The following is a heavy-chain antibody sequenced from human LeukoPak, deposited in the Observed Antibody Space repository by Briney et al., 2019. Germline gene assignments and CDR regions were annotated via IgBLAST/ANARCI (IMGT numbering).Heavy chain of an antibody. Sequence: SETLSLTCAVSGYSISSGYYWGCIRQPPGKGLEWIGSIYHSGSTYYNPSLKSRVTISVDTSKNQFSLKLSSVTAADTAVYYCARSGWVIAAAGHDFDYWGQGTLVTVSS. J-gene: IGHJ4*02. D-gene: IGHD6-13*01. CDR3: ARSGWVIAAAGHDFDY. CDR2: IYHSGST. V-gene: IGHV4-38-2*01. CDR1: GYSISSGYY.